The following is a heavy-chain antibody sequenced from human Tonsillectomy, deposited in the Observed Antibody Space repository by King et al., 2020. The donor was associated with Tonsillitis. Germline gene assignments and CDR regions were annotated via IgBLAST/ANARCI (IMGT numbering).Heavy chain of an antibody. CDR1: EFIFSTYT. J-gene: IGHJ3*02. Sequence: VQLVESGGGLVKPGGSLRLSCAASEFIFSTYTMNWVRQAPGKGLEWGASIGSSGGYIYYADSVKGRFTITRYNAENSLYLQMNSLRAEDTAVYYCARVKKYYYDSSGYPLDTFDIWGQGTMVTVSS. CDR2: IGSSGGYI. CDR3: ARVKKYYYDSSGYPLDTFDI. V-gene: IGHV3-21*01. D-gene: IGHD3-22*01.